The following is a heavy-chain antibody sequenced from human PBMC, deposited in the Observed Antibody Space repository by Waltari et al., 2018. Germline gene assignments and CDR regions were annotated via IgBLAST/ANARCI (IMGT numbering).Heavy chain of an antibody. J-gene: IGHJ6*02. CDR1: GDSVSTNTAA. CDR2: TYYRSKWYN. Sequence: QVQLQQSGPGLVKPSQTLSLTCAISGDSVSTNTAAWNWLRQSPSRGLEWLGRTYYRSKWYNEYAVSVKSRMTINPDTSKNHFSVQLNSVTPEDTAVYYCASGAAAEGMGVWGQGTTVTVSS. CDR3: ASGAAAEGMGV. V-gene: IGHV6-1*01. D-gene: IGHD6-25*01.